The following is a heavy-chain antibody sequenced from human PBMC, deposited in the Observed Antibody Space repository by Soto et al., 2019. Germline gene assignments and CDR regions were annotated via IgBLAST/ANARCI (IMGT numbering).Heavy chain of an antibody. J-gene: IGHJ5*02. V-gene: IGHV1-18*04. CDR2: ISAYNGNT. CDR3: ARVGDIVVVGPWFGP. CDR1: GYTFTDYG. D-gene: IGHD2-2*01. Sequence: QVQLVQSGAEVRKPGASVKVSCKASGYTFTDYGISWVRQAPGQGLEWIGWISAYNGNTNNAQKLQDRVTMTTDSSTSTAYMELRSLRSDDTAVYYCARVGDIVVVGPWFGPWGQGTLVTVSS.